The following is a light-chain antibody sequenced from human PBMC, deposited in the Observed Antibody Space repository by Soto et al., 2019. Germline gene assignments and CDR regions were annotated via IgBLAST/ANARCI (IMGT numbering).Light chain of an antibody. Sequence: QSVLTQPASVSGSPGQSITISCTGAISDVGVHNYVSWYQQHPGKAPKLIIYEVSNRPSGVSNRFSGSKSDNTASLTISGLQAEDEANYYCSSYTSSNILFGGGTKLTVL. CDR3: SSYTSSNIL. CDR1: ISDVGVHNY. V-gene: IGLV2-14*01. J-gene: IGLJ2*01. CDR2: EVS.